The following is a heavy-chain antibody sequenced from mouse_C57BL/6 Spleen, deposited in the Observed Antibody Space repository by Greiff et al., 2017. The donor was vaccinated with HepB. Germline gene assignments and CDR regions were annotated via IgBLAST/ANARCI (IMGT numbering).Heavy chain of an antibody. CDR1: GYTFTSYW. CDR2: IYPSDSYT. D-gene: IGHD2-2*01. CDR3: ARNGFTLHWYFDV. J-gene: IGHJ1*03. Sequence: VQLQQPGAELVRPGTSVKLSCKASGYTFTSYWMHWVKQSPGQGLEWIGVIYPSDSYTNYHQKFKGKATLTVDTSSSTAYMQLSSLTSEDSAVYYCARNGFTLHWYFDVWGTGTTVTVSS. V-gene: IGHV1-59*01.